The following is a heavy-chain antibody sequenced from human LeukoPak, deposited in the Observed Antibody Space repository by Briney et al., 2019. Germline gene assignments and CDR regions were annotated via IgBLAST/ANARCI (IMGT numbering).Heavy chain of an antibody. V-gene: IGHV4-34*01. D-gene: IGHD3-22*01. Sequence: PSETLSLTCAVYGGSFSGYYWSWIRQPPGKGLEWIGEINHSGSTNYNPSLKSRVTISVDTSKNQFSLKLSSVTAADTAVYYCARGVKYTGDYYDSSGYYHFDYWGQGTLVTVSS. CDR1: GGSFSGYY. J-gene: IGHJ4*02. CDR3: ARGVKYTGDYYDSSGYYHFDY. CDR2: INHSGST.